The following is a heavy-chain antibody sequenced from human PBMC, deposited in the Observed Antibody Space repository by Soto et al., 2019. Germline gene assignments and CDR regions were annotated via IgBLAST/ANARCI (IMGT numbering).Heavy chain of an antibody. Sequence: GGSLRLSCAASGFTFNNYGMDWVRQAPGKGLEWVVVISYDGSNKYYADSVKGRFTISRDNSKNTLYLQMNSLRAEDTAVYYCAKPITMVRGVFDYWGQGTLVTVSS. CDR1: GFTFNNYG. V-gene: IGHV3-30*18. CDR3: AKPITMVRGVFDY. CDR2: ISYDGSNK. D-gene: IGHD3-10*01. J-gene: IGHJ4*02.